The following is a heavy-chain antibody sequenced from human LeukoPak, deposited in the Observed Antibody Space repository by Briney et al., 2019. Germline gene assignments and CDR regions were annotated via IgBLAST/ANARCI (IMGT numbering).Heavy chain of an antibody. D-gene: IGHD1-26*01. Sequence: ASVKVSCKASGGTFSSHAISWVRQAPGQGLEWMGGIIPIFGTANYAQKFQGRVTITADESTSTAYMELSSLRSEDTAVYYCVRGLVGALPGWFDPWGQGTLVTVSS. J-gene: IGHJ5*02. CDR1: GGTFSSHA. CDR3: VRGLVGALPGWFDP. CDR2: IIPIFGTA. V-gene: IGHV1-69*13.